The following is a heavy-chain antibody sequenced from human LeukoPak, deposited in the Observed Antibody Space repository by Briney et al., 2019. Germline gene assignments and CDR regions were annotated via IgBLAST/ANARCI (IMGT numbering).Heavy chain of an antibody. CDR1: GYTFTDYY. V-gene: IGHV1-2*02. J-gene: IGHJ4*02. CDR2: IYPNNGAT. D-gene: IGHD6-19*01. CDR3: ARDPYPKYSTGWYSNY. Sequence: ALVKVSCKASGYTFTDYYIHWLRQAPGHGPEWMGWIYPNNGATFYAQKFQGRVMMTTDASIHTTYMELTSLRSDDTAVYYCARDPYPKYSTGWYSNYWGQGTLVAVSS.